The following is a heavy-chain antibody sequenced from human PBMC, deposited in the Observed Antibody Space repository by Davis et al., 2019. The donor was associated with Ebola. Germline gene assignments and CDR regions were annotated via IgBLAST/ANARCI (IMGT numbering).Heavy chain of an antibody. D-gene: IGHD1-1*01. CDR1: GGAINTYY. CDR3: ARATLEPYNWFDP. J-gene: IGHJ5*02. CDR2: SHYSGST. Sequence: MPSETLSLTCTVSGGAINTYYLSCIRQSPGKRLEWIGYSHYSGSTNYNPSLKSRVTITNEPSRSQFSLTLSSVTAAATAVYYCARATLEPYNWFDPWGQGTLVTVSS. V-gene: IGHV4-59*01.